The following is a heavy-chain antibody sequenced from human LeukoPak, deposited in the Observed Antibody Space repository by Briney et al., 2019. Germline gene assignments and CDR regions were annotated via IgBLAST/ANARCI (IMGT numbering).Heavy chain of an antibody. Sequence: GRSLRLSCAASGFTFSSYAMHWVRQAPGKGLEWVAVISYDGSNKYYADSVKGRFTISRDNSKNTLYLQMNSLRAEDTAVYYCAGEPYYYDSSGDPPFDYWGQGTLVTVSS. J-gene: IGHJ4*02. CDR1: GFTFSSYA. CDR3: AGEPYYYDSSGDPPFDY. D-gene: IGHD3-22*01. CDR2: ISYDGSNK. V-gene: IGHV3-30*01.